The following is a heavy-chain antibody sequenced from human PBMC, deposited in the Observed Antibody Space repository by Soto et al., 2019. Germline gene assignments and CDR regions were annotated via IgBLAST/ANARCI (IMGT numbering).Heavy chain of an antibody. V-gene: IGHV5-51*01. D-gene: IGHD3-10*01. CDR3: ARLLYGSGGPYGMDV. J-gene: IGHJ6*02. CDR1: GYSFTSYW. CDR2: IYPGDSDT. Sequence: GESLKISCKGSGYSFTSYWIGWVRQMPGKGLEWMGIIYPGDSDTRYSPSFQGQVAISADKSISTAYLQWSSLKASDTATYYCARLLYGSGGPYGMDVWGQGTTVTVSS.